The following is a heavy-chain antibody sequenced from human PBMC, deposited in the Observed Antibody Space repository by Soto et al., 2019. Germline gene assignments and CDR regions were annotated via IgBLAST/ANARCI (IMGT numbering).Heavy chain of an antibody. CDR1: GYSFTTYG. CDR2: ISGCNGNT. CDR3: AREGPAPYYYYGMDV. J-gene: IGHJ6*02. Sequence: QVQLVQSRGEVKKPGASVKVSCKTSGYSFTTYGISWVRQAPGQGLEWMGWISGCNGNTNYAQKLKGRLTMTTDTSTSTAYMELRSLTSDDTAVYYCAREGPAPYYYYGMDVWGQGSTVTVSS. V-gene: IGHV1-18*01.